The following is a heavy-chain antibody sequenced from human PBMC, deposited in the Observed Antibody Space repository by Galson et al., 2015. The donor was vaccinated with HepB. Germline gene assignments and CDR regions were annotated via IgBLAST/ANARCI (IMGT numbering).Heavy chain of an antibody. Sequence: SLRLSCAASGFTFSSYSMNWVRQAPGKGLEWVSSISSSSSYIYYADSVKGRFTISRDNAKNSLYLQMNSLRAEDTAVYYCASLYSSSWFDPWGQGTLVTVSS. CDR2: ISSSSSYI. CDR1: GFTFSSYS. V-gene: IGHV3-21*01. J-gene: IGHJ5*02. CDR3: ASLYSSSWFDP. D-gene: IGHD6-13*01.